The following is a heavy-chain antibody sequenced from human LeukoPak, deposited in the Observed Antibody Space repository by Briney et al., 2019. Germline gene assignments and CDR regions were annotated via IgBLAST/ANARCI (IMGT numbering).Heavy chain of an antibody. Sequence: SETLSLTCVVYGGSFSGYYWSWIRQPPGKGLEWIGEINHSGSTNYNPSLKSRVTISVDTSKNQFSLKLSSVTAADTAVYYCARGHSNYGDWGQGTLVTVSS. D-gene: IGHD4-11*01. CDR2: INHSGST. CDR1: GGSFSGYY. CDR3: ARGHSNYGD. J-gene: IGHJ4*02. V-gene: IGHV4-34*01.